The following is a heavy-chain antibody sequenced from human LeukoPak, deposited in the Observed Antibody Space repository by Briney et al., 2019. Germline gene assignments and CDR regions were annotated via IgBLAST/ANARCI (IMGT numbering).Heavy chain of an antibody. D-gene: IGHD5-18*01. V-gene: IGHV4-59*01. CDR3: ARNGKIQYYYYMDV. Sequence: SETLPLTCTVSGGSISSYYWSWIRQPPGKGLEWIGYIYYSGSTNYNPSLKSRVTISVDTSKNQFSLKLSSVTAADTAVYYCARNGKIQYYYYMDVWGKGTTVTVSS. CDR2: IYYSGST. CDR1: GGSISSYY. J-gene: IGHJ6*03.